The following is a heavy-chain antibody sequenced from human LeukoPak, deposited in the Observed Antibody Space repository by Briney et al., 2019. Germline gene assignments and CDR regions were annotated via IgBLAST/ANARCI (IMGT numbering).Heavy chain of an antibody. CDR1: GFTFSSSA. Sequence: PGGSLRLSCAASGFTFSSSAMSWVRQAPGKGLVWVSRISSDGSSTTYADSVKGRFTISRDNAKNSLYLQMNSLRAEDTAVYYCARDIAVAGRGSAFDIWGQGTMVTVSS. CDR3: ARDIAVAGRGSAFDI. D-gene: IGHD6-19*01. V-gene: IGHV3-74*01. J-gene: IGHJ3*02. CDR2: ISSDGSST.